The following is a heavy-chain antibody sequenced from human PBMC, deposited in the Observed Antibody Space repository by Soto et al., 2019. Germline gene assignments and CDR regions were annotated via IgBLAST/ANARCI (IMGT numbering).Heavy chain of an antibody. Sequence: GGSLRLSCAASGFTFSTYAMTWVRQAPGKGLEWVSTISDSARYADSVRGRFTISRDNSRDTLYLQMNSLRVDDTAVYYCGKERRGSGWSVCNFWGQGALVTVSS. J-gene: IGHJ4*02. D-gene: IGHD6-19*01. V-gene: IGHV3-23*01. CDR3: GKERRGSGWSVCNF. CDR1: GFTFSTYA. CDR2: ISDSA.